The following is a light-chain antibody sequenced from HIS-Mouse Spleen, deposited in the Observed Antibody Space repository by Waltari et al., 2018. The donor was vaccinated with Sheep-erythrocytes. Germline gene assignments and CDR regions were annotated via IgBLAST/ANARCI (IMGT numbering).Light chain of an antibody. CDR3: LQDYNYPYT. J-gene: IGKJ2*01. V-gene: IGKV1-6*01. CDR1: QGIRND. Sequence: AIQMIQTPSSLPASVGDRFTITCRASQGIRNDLGWYQQKPGKAPKVLIYAASSLQSGVPSRFSGSGSGTDFTLTISSLQPEDFATYYCLQDYNYPYTFGQGTKLEIK. CDR2: AAS.